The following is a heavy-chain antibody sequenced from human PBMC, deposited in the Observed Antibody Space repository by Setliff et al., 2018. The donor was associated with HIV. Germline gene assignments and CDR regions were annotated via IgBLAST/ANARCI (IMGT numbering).Heavy chain of an antibody. CDR2: IDRDGSST. CDR1: GFNFNNYW. CDR3: ARRPLYYFDY. V-gene: IGHV3-74*01. J-gene: IGHJ4*02. Sequence: PGESLKISCAASGFNFNNYWMHWVRQAPGKGLVWVSRIDRDGSSTAYADSVKGRFTISRDNAKNTVYLQMHSLRAEDTAIYYCARRPLYYFDYWGQGTLVTVSS.